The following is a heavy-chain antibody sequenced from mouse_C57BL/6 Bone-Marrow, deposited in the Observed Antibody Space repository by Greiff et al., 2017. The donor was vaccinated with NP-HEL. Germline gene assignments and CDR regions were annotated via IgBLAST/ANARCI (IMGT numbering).Heavy chain of an antibody. CDR1: GFNIKDDY. CDR3: TADCGGWFAY. J-gene: IGHJ3*01. V-gene: IGHV14-4*01. CDR2: IDPENGDT. Sequence: VQLQQSGAELVRPGASVKLSCTASGFNIKDDYMHWVKQRPEQGLEWIGWIDPENGDTEYASKFQGKATITADTSSNTAYLQLSSLTSEDTAVYYCTADCGGWFAYWGQGTLVTVSA.